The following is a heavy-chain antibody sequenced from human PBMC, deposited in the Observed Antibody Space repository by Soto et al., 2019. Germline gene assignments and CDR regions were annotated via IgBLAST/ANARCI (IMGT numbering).Heavy chain of an antibody. V-gene: IGHV1-2*04. CDR2: INPNSGGT. CDR3: ARVSRYYGSGSYSAYYYGMDV. Sequence: GASVKVSCKASGYTFTGYYMHWVRQAPGQGLEWMGWINPNSGGTNYAQKFQGWVTMTRDTSISTAYMELSRLRSDDTAVYYCARVSRYYGSGSYSAYYYGMDVWGQGTTVTVSS. D-gene: IGHD3-10*01. CDR1: GYTFTGYY. J-gene: IGHJ6*02.